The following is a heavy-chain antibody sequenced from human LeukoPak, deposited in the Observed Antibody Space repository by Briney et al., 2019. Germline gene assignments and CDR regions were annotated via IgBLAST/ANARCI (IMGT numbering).Heavy chain of an antibody. CDR3: AMTTPTLAYGMDV. Sequence: PSETLSLTCTVSGGSISSYYWSWIRQPPGKGLEWIGYIYYSGSTNYNPSLKSRVTISVDTSKNQFSLKLSSVTAADTAVYYSAMTTPTLAYGMDVWGQGTTVTVSS. J-gene: IGHJ6*02. CDR2: IYYSGST. D-gene: IGHD4-11*01. V-gene: IGHV4-59*08. CDR1: GGSISSYY.